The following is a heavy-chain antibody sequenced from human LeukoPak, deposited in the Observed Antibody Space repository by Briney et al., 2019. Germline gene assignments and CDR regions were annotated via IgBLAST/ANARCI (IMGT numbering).Heavy chain of an antibody. CDR3: AKAPYGDYFHDYYMDV. CDR1: RFTFSSYW. D-gene: IGHD4-17*01. V-gene: IGHV3-7*03. J-gene: IGHJ6*03. Sequence: QPGGSLRLSCVASRFTFSSYWVSWVRQAPGKGLEWVANIKQDGSEKYVDSVKGRFSISRNNAKNSLYLQMNSLRAEDTALYCCAKAPYGDYFHDYYMDVWGKGTTVTVSS. CDR2: IKQDGSEK.